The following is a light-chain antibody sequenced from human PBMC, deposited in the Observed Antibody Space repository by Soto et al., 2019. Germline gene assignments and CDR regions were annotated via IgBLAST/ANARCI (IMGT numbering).Light chain of an antibody. Sequence: QSVLTQPPSASGSPGQSVTISCTGTSSDVGGYNYVSWYQQHPGKAPKLMIYDVSKRPSGVPDRFSGSKPGNTASLTVSGLQAEDEADYYCSSYAGSTVVFGGGTKLTVL. CDR1: SSDVGGYNY. CDR3: SSYAGSTVV. J-gene: IGLJ2*01. V-gene: IGLV2-8*01. CDR2: DVS.